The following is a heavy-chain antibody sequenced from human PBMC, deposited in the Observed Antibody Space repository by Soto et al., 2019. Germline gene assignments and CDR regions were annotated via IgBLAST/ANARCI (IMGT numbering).Heavy chain of an antibody. CDR3: ARDSGTMVEFDY. J-gene: IGHJ4*02. CDR1: GFTFSSYG. CDR2: IWYDGSNK. D-gene: IGHD3-10*01. V-gene: IGHV3-33*01. Sequence: QSGGSLRLSCAASGFTFSSYGMHWVRQAPGKGLEWVAVIWYDGSNKHYADSVKGRFTISRDNSKNTLYLQMNSLRAEDTAVYYCARDSGTMVEFDYWGQGTLVTVSS.